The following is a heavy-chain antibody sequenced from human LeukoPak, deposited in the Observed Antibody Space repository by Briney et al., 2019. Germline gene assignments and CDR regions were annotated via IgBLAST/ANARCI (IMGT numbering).Heavy chain of an antibody. D-gene: IGHD6-13*01. CDR3: ARVDSSSWPYYYYGMDV. V-gene: IGHV1-2*06. Sequence: MXXXXQAPGQGLXWMGXXNPNSGGTNYAQKFQGRVTMTRDTSISTAYMELSRLRSDDTAVYYCARVDSSSWPYYYYGMDVWGQGTTVTVSS. J-gene: IGHJ6*02. CDR2: XNPNSGGT.